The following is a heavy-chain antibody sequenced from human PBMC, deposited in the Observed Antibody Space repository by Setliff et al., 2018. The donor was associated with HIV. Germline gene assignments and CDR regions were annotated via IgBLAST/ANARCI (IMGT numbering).Heavy chain of an antibody. D-gene: IGHD2-8*02. CDR3: VRSVEYGFDT. CDR2: ITSNEVRI. J-gene: IGHJ3*02. Sequence: LRLSCAASGFNFNIFSMNWVRQAPGEGLEWVSYITSNEVRIYYADSVRGRFTISRNNAKNSLFLQMNSLTAEDTAVYYCVRSVEYGFDTWGQGTMVTVSS. CDR1: GFNFNIFS. V-gene: IGHV3-48*04.